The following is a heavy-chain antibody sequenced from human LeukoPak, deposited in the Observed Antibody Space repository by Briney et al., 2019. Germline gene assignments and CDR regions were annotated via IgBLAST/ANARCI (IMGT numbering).Heavy chain of an antibody. D-gene: IGHD5-18*01. V-gene: IGHV3-23*01. CDR3: AKDRGYSYGPLDY. J-gene: IGHJ4*02. Sequence: GGSLRLSCAASGFTFSSYAMRWVRQAPGKGLEWVSAISGSGGSTYYADSVKGRFTISRDNSKNTLYLQMNSLRAEDTAVYYCAKDRGYSYGPLDYWGQGTLVTVSS. CDR1: GFTFSSYA. CDR2: ISGSGGST.